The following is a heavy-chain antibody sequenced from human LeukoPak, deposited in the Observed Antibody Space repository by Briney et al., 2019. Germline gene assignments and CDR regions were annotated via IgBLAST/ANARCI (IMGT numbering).Heavy chain of an antibody. D-gene: IGHD1-14*01. CDR1: GFTFDDYA. Sequence: GGSLRLSCAASGFTFDDYAMHWVRQGPGKGLEWVSGISWNSGTIGYAGSVKGRFTISRDNAKNSLYLQMNSLRAEDTALYYCAKVIPGIGFDPWGQGTLVTVSS. CDR3: AKVIPGIGFDP. J-gene: IGHJ5*02. V-gene: IGHV3-9*01. CDR2: ISWNSGTI.